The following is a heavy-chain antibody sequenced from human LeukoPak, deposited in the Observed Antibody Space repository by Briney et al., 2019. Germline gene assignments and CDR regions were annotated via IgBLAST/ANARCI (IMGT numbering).Heavy chain of an antibody. J-gene: IGHJ4*02. D-gene: IGHD3-10*01. CDR2: INHSGST. Sequence: SETLSLTCAVYGVSFSGYYWSWIRQPPGKGLEWIGEINHSGSTNYNPSLKSRVTISVDTSKNQFSLKLSSVTAADTAVYYCAKDPSRFGELLRYFDYWGQGTLVTVSS. V-gene: IGHV4-34*01. CDR1: GVSFSGYY. CDR3: AKDPSRFGELLRYFDY.